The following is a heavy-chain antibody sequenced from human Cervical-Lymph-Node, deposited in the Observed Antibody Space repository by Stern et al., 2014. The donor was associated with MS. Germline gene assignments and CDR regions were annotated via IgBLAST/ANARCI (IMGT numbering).Heavy chain of an antibody. V-gene: IGHV1-69*01. Sequence: QVQLVQSGAEVKKPGSSVKVSCQTSGGTFGTFAIGWVRQAPGQGLEWMGGTTPIFDATNYAQKFQGRLTITADESTRTAYMELSSLRPDDTAMYYCARGDSEAPIYYFDSWGQGTLVTVSS. J-gene: IGHJ4*02. CDR3: ARGDSEAPIYYFDS. CDR2: TTPIFDAT. D-gene: IGHD2-21*01. CDR1: GGTFGTFA.